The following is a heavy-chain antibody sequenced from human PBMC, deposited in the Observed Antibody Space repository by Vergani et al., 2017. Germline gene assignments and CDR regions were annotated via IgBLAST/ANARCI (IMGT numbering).Heavy chain of an antibody. Sequence: QLQLQESGPGLVKPSATLSLTCSVSGASIRSSNYYWGWIRQPPGKGLEWIASIYYSGSTYYNPSLKSRVTISVDTSKNQFSLKLSSVTAADTAVYFCARHSTVEGLEKLVWIDRWGEGILVTVSS. CDR2: IYYSGST. D-gene: IGHD1-1*01. V-gene: IGHV4-39*01. J-gene: IGHJ5*02. CDR1: GASIRSSNYY. CDR3: ARHSTVEGLEKLVWIDR.